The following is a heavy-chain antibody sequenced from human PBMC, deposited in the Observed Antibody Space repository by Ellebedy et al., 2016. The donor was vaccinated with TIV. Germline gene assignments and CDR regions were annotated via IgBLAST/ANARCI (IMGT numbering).Heavy chain of an antibody. J-gene: IGHJ4*02. CDR3: AKDLEHGFCGGDCYSGAFDY. CDR2: MSYDGTYE. V-gene: IGHV3-30*18. D-gene: IGHD2-21*02. CDR1: GFIFNSYA. Sequence: PGGSLRLSCAASGFIFNSYAMHWVRQAPGKGLEWVAVMSYDGTYEYYGESVKGRFTISRDNSKNTLYLQMNSLRADDTAFYYCAKDLEHGFCGGDCYSGAFDYWGQGALDTVSS.